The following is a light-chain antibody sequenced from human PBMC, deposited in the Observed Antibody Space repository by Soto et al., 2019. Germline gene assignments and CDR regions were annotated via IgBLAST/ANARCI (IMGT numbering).Light chain of an antibody. CDR3: GAWDSSLTSYV. V-gene: IGLV1-51*01. CDR1: SSNIENNY. Sequence: QSVLTQPPSVSGAPGQNVNISCSGSSSNIENNYVSWYQQLPGTAPKLLIYDTNKRPSGIPDRFSGSKSGTSATLGITGLQTGDEADYYCGAWDSSLTSYVFGTGTKLTVL. J-gene: IGLJ1*01. CDR2: DTN.